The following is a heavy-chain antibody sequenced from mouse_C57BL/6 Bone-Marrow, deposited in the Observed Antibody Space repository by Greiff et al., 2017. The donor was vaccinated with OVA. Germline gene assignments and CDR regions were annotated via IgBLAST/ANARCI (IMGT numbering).Heavy chain of an antibody. CDR1: GYAFTNYL. CDR3: LTGTLAY. J-gene: IGHJ3*01. V-gene: IGHV1-54*01. Sequence: QVTLKESGAELVRPGTSVKVSCKASGYAFTNYLIEWVKQRPGQGLEWIGVINPGSGGTNYNEKFKGKATLTADKSSSTAYMQLSSLTSEDSAVYFCLTGTLAYWGQGTLVTVSA. D-gene: IGHD4-1*01. CDR2: INPGSGGT.